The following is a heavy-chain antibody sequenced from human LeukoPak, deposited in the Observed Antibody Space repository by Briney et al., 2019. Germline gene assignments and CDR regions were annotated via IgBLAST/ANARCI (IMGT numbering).Heavy chain of an antibody. J-gene: IGHJ6*02. CDR3: ARRRGYYSDYGMDV. D-gene: IGHD3-3*01. Sequence: SETLSLTCAVYGGSFSGYYWSWIRQPPGKGLEWIGEINHSGSTNYNPSLKSRVTISVDTSKNQFSLKLSSVTAADTAVYYCARRRGYYSDYGMDVWGQGTTVTVSS. V-gene: IGHV4-34*01. CDR2: INHSGST. CDR1: GGSFSGYY.